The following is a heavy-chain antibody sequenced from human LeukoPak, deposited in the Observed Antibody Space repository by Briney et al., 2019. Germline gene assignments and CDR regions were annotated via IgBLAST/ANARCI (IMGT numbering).Heavy chain of an antibody. CDR1: GGSISSYY. J-gene: IGHJ4*02. Sequence: SETLSLTCTVSGGSISSYYWSWIRQPAGKGLEWIGRIYTSGSTNYNPSLKSRVTMSVDTPKNQFSLKLSSVTAADTAVYYCARLYGSGSYYSFDYWGQGTLVTVSS. CDR2: IYTSGST. V-gene: IGHV4-4*07. CDR3: ARLYGSGSYYSFDY. D-gene: IGHD3-10*01.